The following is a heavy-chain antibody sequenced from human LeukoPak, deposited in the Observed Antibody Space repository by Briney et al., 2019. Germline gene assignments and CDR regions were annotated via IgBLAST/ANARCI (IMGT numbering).Heavy chain of an antibody. CDR1: GFTFSSYS. J-gene: IGHJ4*02. V-gene: IGHV3-21*01. D-gene: IGHD1-1*01. CDR3: ARPHWKRGGGYYFDY. CDR2: ISSSSSYI. Sequence: GGSLRLSCAASGFTFSSYSMNWVRQAPGKGLEWVSSISSSSSYIYYADSVKGRFTISRDNAKNSLYLQMNSLRAEDTAVYYCARPHWKRGGGYYFDYGGKGPLATVSP.